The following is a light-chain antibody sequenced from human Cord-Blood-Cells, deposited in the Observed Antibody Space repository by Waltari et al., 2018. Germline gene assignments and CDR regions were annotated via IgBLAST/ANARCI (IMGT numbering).Light chain of an antibody. V-gene: IGLV3-19*01. CDR2: GKN. J-gene: IGLJ2*01. CDR3: NSRDSSGNHVV. CDR1: SLRSYY. Sequence: SSELTQDPAVSVALGQTVRITCQGDSLRSYYASWYQQKPGQAPVLVIYGKNNRPPGIPDRFSCSSSRNTASLTIPGAQAGDEADYYCNSRDSSGNHVVFGGGTKLTVL.